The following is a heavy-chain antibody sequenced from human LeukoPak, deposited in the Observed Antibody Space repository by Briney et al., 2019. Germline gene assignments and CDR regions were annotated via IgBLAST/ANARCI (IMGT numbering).Heavy chain of an antibody. CDR3: ARPFAFGGSTAHDYFDY. CDR1: GGSISSSSYY. V-gene: IGHV4-39*01. D-gene: IGHD1-26*01. Sequence: PSETLSLTCTVSGGSISSSSYYWGWIRQPPGKGLEWIGSIYYSGSTYYNPSLKSRVTISVDTSKNQFSLKLSSVTAADTAVYYCARPFAFGGSTAHDYFDYRGQGTLVTVSS. J-gene: IGHJ4*02. CDR2: IYYSGST.